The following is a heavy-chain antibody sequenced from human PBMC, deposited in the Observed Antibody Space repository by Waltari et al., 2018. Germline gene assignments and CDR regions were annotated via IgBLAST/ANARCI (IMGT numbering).Heavy chain of an antibody. J-gene: IGHJ6*03. CDR2: IMPTFGTT. D-gene: IGHD3-16*02. V-gene: IGHV1-69*12. CDR3: ATAIRTSFRGNYYYSMDV. Sequence: QVHLVQSGAEVKKPGSSVKGSCKASGGTFSNYVFSWVRQAPGQGLEWMGGIMPTFGTTHYAQKFQGKVTIIADESTSTTYMELSRLRSEDTAVYYCATAIRTSFRGNYYYSMDVWGKGTTVTISS. CDR1: GGTFSNYV.